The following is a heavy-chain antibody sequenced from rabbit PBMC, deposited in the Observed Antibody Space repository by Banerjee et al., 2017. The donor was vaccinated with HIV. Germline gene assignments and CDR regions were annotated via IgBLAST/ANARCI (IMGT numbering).Heavy chain of an antibody. Sequence: EESGGDLVKPGGTLTLTCTVSGFSFSSSYWICWVRQAPGKGLEWIACIYAGSGGSTYYASWAKGRFTISKTSSTTVTLQMTSLTAADTATYFCAREDISVWKFNLWGQGTLVTVS. CDR1: GFSFSSSYW. V-gene: IGHV1S45*01. CDR2: IYAGSGGST. J-gene: IGHJ4*01. D-gene: IGHD4-1*01. CDR3: AREDISVWKFNL.